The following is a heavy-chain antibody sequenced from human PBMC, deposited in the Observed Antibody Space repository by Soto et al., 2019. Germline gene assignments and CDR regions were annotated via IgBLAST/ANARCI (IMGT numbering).Heavy chain of an antibody. Sequence: QVQLQQWGAGLLKPSETLFLTCAVYGASFTDYYWTWIRQPPGKGLEWIGENNHSGGTNYNPSLTHRDITSVETSKYQSSQLVNSATAAATAVYFGARVRAILVSNAFDFWGQGTLVTVSS. CDR1: GASFTDYY. CDR2: NNHSGGT. CDR3: ARVRAILVSNAFDF. J-gene: IGHJ3*01. D-gene: IGHD2-15*01. V-gene: IGHV4-34*01.